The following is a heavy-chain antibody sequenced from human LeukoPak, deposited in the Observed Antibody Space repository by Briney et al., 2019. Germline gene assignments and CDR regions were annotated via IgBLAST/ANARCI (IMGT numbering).Heavy chain of an antibody. CDR2: IYHSGST. V-gene: IGHV4-38-2*01. CDR3: ASKLAAGTGGWSDP. Sequence: LEWXGSIYHSGSTYYNPSLKSRVTISVDTSKNQFSLKLSSVTAADTAVYYCASKLAAGTGGWSDPWGQGTLXXV. J-gene: IGHJ5*02. D-gene: IGHD6-13*01.